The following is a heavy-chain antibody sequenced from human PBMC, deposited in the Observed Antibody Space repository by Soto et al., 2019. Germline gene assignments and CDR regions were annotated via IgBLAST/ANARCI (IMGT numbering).Heavy chain of an antibody. Sequence: QVQLVESGGGVVQPGRSLRLSCAASGFTFSSYGMHWVRQAPGKGLEWVAVIWYDGSNKYYADSVKGRFTISRDNSKNTMYLQMNSLRAEDTAVYYCSRTRSAYYYYYGMDVWGQGTTVTVFS. V-gene: IGHV3-33*01. D-gene: IGHD2-15*01. CDR1: GFTFSSYG. J-gene: IGHJ6*02. CDR2: IWYDGSNK. CDR3: SRTRSAYYYYYGMDV.